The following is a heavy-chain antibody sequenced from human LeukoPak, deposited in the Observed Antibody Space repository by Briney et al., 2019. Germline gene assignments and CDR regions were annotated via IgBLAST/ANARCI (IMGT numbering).Heavy chain of an antibody. CDR2: VNPKSGST. J-gene: IGHJ4*02. CDR1: GYDFSDYD. Sequence: ASVKVSCKASGYDFSDYDSIWVRQAAGQGLEWVGWVNPKSGSTAYAQKFQGRVTMTSSSSITTVYMELSSLRSDDSAVYYCARGVSIRRTAWAYWGQGTLVTVSS. V-gene: IGHV1-8*02. CDR3: ARGVSIRRTAWAY. D-gene: IGHD3-3*02.